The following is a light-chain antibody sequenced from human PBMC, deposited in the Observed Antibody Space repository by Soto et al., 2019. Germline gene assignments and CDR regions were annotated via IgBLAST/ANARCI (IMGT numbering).Light chain of an antibody. V-gene: IGLV2-8*01. CDR3: SSYAGINYFGV. Sequence: QSALTQPPSASGSPGQSVTISCTVTSSDVGGYNYVSWYQQHPGKAPKLMIYEVSKRPSGVPDRFSGSKSGNTASLTVSGLQAEDEADYYGSSYAGINYFGVFGTGTKVTVL. CDR1: SSDVGGYNY. J-gene: IGLJ1*01. CDR2: EVS.